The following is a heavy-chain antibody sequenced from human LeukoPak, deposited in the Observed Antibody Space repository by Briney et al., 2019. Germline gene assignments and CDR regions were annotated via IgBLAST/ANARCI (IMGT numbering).Heavy chain of an antibody. CDR2: MNPNSGNT. CDR1: GYTFTSYD. D-gene: IGHD5-12*01. J-gene: IGHJ6*03. V-gene: IGHV1-8*01. Sequence: ASVKVSCKASGYTFTSYDINWVRQAPGQGLEWMGWMNPNSGNTGYAQKFQGRVTMTRNTSISTAYMELSSLRSEDTAVYYCVISGYDENDLIYYMDVWGKGTTVTVSS. CDR3: VISGYDENDLIYYMDV.